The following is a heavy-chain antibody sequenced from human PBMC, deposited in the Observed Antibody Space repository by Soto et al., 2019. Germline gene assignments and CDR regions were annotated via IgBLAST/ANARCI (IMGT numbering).Heavy chain of an antibody. V-gene: IGHV1-46*01. D-gene: IGHD3-3*01. J-gene: IGHJ4*02. CDR1: GYTFTGYY. CDR2: INPSDGRT. CDR3: ATDRGYDFWSGLY. Sequence: ASVKVSCKASGYTFTGYYMHWVRQAPGKGLEWMGIINPSDGRTSYAQKFQGRVTMTKDTSTSTAYMELSSLRSEDTAVYYCATDRGYDFWSGLYWGQGTLVTVSS.